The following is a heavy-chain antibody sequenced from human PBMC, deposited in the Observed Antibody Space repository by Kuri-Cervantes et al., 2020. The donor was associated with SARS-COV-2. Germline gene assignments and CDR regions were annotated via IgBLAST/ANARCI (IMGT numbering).Heavy chain of an antibody. CDR1: GFPFSSYA. CDR2: ISYDGSNK. V-gene: IGHV3-30*04. J-gene: IGHJ4*02. CDR3: ARGGGIAAAPSGC. Sequence: WGSLRLSCAASGFPFSSYAMHWVRQAPGKGLEWVAVISYDGSNKYYADSVKGRFTISRDNSKNTLYLQMNSLRAEDTAVYYCARGGGIAAAPSGCWGQGNLVTVSS. D-gene: IGHD6-13*01.